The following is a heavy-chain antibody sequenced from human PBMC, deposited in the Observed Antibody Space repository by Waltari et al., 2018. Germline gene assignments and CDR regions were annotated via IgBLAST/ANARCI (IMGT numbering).Heavy chain of an antibody. CDR1: GGTFSSSA. Sequence: QVQLVQSGAEVKKLGSSVTVSCKASGGTFSSSAISCVRQAPGQGLEWMGGIIPIFGTANYAQKFQGRVTITTDESTSTAYMELSSLRSEDTAVYYCASSWVTPPTKYGMDVWGQGTTVTVSS. CDR3: ASSWVTPPTKYGMDV. J-gene: IGHJ6*02. D-gene: IGHD5-18*01. V-gene: IGHV1-69*05. CDR2: IIPIFGTA.